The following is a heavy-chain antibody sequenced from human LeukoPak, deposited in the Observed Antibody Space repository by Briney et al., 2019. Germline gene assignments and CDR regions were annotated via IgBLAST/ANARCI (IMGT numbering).Heavy chain of an antibody. CDR3: ATHSGSYFYNWFDP. V-gene: IGHV4-34*01. CDR2: INHSGST. Sequence: SETLSLTCAVYGGSFSGYYWSWIRQPPGKGLEWIGEINHSGSTNYNPSLKSRVTTSVDTSKNQFSLKLSSVTAADTAVCYCATHSGSYFYNWFDPWGQGTLVTVSS. CDR1: GGSFSGYY. D-gene: IGHD1-26*01. J-gene: IGHJ5*02.